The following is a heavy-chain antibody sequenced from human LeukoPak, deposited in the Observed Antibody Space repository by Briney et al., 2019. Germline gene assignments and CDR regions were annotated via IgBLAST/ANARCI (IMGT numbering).Heavy chain of an antibody. CDR2: IYYSGST. V-gene: IGHV4-39*01. CDR3: ARRTEGSSWDAFDY. CDR1: GGSISSYY. Sequence: SETLSLTCTVSGGSISSYYWGWIRQPPGKGLEWIGSIYYSGSTYYNPSLKSRVTISVDTSKNQFSLKLSSVTAADTAVCYCARRTEGSSWDAFDYWGQGTLVIVSS. D-gene: IGHD6-13*01. J-gene: IGHJ4*02.